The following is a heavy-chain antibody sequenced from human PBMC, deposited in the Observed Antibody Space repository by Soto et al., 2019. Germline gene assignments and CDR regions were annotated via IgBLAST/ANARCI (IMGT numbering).Heavy chain of an antibody. CDR1: GYTFTSYY. Sequence: QVQLVQSGAEVKKPGASVKVSCKASGYTFTSYYMHWVRQAPGQGLEWMGIINPSGSTSYAQKFQGRVTMTRNTSTRTVYMELSIPGSEDTAVYYCASVYCSGRSCCSIDFWGQGTLVTVSS. J-gene: IGHJ4*02. D-gene: IGHD2-15*01. CDR3: ASVYCSGRSCCSIDF. V-gene: IGHV1-46*03. CDR2: INPSGST.